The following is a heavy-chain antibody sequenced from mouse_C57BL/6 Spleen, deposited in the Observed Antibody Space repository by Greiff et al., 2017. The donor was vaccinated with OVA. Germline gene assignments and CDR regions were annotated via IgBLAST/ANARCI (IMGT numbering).Heavy chain of an antibody. J-gene: IGHJ3*01. CDR2: IYWDDDK. CDR1: GFSLSTSGMG. D-gene: IGHD2-4*01. Sequence: QVTLKESGPGILQSSQTLSLTCSFSGFSLSTSGMGVSWIRQPSGKGLEWLAHIYWDDDKRYNPSLKSRLTISKDTSRNQVFLKITSVDTADTATYYCARKGADYDGEAWFAYWGQGTLGTVSA. CDR3: ARKGADYDGEAWFAY. V-gene: IGHV8-12*01.